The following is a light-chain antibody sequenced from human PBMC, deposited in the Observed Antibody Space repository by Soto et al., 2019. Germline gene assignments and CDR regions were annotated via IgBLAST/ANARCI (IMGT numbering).Light chain of an antibody. Sequence: VLTQSPGTLSLSPGDSATLSCRASQSVGSDLAWYQQKPGQAPRLVIYDIFTRATGVPNRISGSGSGTELNLTISRLQSEDFAVYYCQKYNSWPLTCGGGTKVDIK. V-gene: IGKV3D-15*01. CDR2: DIF. J-gene: IGKJ4*01. CDR3: QKYNSWPLT. CDR1: QSVGSD.